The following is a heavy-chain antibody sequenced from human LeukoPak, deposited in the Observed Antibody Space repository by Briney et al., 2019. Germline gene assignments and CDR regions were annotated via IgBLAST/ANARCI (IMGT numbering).Heavy chain of an antibody. Sequence: KPSETLSLTCTVSGGSISSYYWSWIGQPPGKGLEWIGYIYYSGSTNYNPSLKSRVTISVDTSKNQFSLKLSSVTAADTAVYYCARSAGITGTRAWIDPCGQGSPVTVSS. V-gene: IGHV4-59*08. D-gene: IGHD1-20*01. CDR1: GGSISSYY. CDR3: ARSAGITGTRAWIDP. J-gene: IGHJ5*02. CDR2: IYYSGST.